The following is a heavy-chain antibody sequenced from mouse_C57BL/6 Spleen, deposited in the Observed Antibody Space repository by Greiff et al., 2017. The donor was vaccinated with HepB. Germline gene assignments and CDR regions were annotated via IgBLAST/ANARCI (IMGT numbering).Heavy chain of an antibody. J-gene: IGHJ3*01. V-gene: IGHV10-1*01. D-gene: IGHD2-4*01. CDR1: GFSFNTYA. CDR2: IRSKSNNYAT. Sequence: EVQGVESGGGLVQPKGSLKLSCAASGFSFNTYAMNWVRQAPGKGLEWVARIRSKSNNYATYYADSVKDRFTISRDDSESMLYLQMNNLKTEDTAMYYCVRDYDYDDGYWGQGTLVTVSA. CDR3: VRDYDYDDGY.